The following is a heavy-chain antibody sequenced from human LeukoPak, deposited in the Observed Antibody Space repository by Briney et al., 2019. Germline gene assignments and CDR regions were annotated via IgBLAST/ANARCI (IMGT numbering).Heavy chain of an antibody. Sequence: SETLSLTCTVSGGSISGGSYYWSWIRQPAGKGLEWIGRIYTSGSTNYNPSLKSRVTISVDSSKNQFSLKLSSVTAADTAVYYCARSYSSGWYYDFWGQGTLVTVSS. CDR1: GGSISGGSYY. CDR2: IYTSGST. J-gene: IGHJ4*02. V-gene: IGHV4-61*02. CDR3: ARSYSSGWYYDF. D-gene: IGHD6-19*01.